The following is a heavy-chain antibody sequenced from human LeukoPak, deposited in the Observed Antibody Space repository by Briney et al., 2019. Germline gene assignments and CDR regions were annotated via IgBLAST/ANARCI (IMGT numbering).Heavy chain of an antibody. CDR3: ARDRYYDSSGYVGY. D-gene: IGHD3-22*01. J-gene: IGHJ4*02. CDR1: GFTSSSYA. V-gene: IGHV3-64*01. Sequence: GGSLRLSCAASGFTSSSYAMHWVRQAPGKGVEFGSAISSNGGSTYYANSVKGRFTISRDNSKNTLYLQMGSLRAEDMAVYYCARDRYYDSSGYVGYWGQGTLVTVSS. CDR2: ISSNGGST.